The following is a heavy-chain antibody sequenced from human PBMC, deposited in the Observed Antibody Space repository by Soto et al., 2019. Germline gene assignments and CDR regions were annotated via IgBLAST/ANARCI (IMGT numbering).Heavy chain of an antibody. D-gene: IGHD3-22*01. CDR2: IDWDDDK. Sequence: SGPTLVNPTQTLTLTCTFSGFSLSTSGMCVSWIRQPPGKALEWLARIDWDDDKYYSTSLKTRLTISKDTSKNQVVLTMTSMDPVDTATYYCARKILRDSGYPILGFDYWGQGTLVTVSS. CDR1: GFSLSTSGMC. CDR3: ARKILRDSGYPILGFDY. J-gene: IGHJ4*02. V-gene: IGHV2-70*11.